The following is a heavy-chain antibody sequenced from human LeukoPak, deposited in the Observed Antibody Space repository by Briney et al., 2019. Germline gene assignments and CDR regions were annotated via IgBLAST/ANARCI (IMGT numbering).Heavy chain of an antibody. Sequence: PSETLSLTCTVSGYSISSGYYWGWVRQPPGKGLEWIGSIYHSGSTNYNPSLKSRVTISVDTSKNQFSLKLSSVTAADTAVYYCARGKGYCSGGSCHWFDPWGQGTLVTVSS. CDR1: GYSISSGYY. J-gene: IGHJ5*02. CDR3: ARGKGYCSGGSCHWFDP. CDR2: IYHSGST. D-gene: IGHD2-15*01. V-gene: IGHV4-38-2*02.